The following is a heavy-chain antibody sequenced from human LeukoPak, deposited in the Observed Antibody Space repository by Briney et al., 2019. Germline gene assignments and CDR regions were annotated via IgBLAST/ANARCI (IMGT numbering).Heavy chain of an antibody. V-gene: IGHV4-31*03. CDR1: GGSISSGGYY. CDR2: IYYSGST. CDR3: ATSDCSGGSCQIDY. J-gene: IGHJ4*02. Sequence: SQTQSLTCTVSGGSISSGGYYWSWIRQHPGKGLEWIEYIYYSGSTYYNPSLKSRVTISVDTPKNQFSLKLSSVTAADTAVYYCATSDCSGGSCQIDYWGQGTLVTVSS. D-gene: IGHD2-15*01.